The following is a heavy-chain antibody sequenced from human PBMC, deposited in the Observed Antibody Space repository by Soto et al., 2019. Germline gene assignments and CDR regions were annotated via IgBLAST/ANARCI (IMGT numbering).Heavy chain of an antibody. J-gene: IGHJ5*02. D-gene: IGHD3-22*01. CDR3: ARLPYYSAP. V-gene: IGHV3-48*01. CDR2: ISSSSSTI. CDR1: GFTFSSYI. Sequence: GGSLRLSCAASGFTFSSYIMTWVRQAPGKGLEWVSYISSSSSTIYYADSVKGRFTISRDNAKNSLYLQMNSLRAEDTAVYYCARLPYYSAPWAQRTLVIVSS.